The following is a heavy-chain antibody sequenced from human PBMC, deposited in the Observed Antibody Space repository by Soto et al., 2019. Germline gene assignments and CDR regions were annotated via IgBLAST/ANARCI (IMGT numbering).Heavy chain of an antibody. CDR2: IYYSGST. J-gene: IGHJ3*02. Sequence: PLETLSLTCTVSGGSISSYYWSWIRQPPGKGLEWIGYIYYSGSTNYNPSLKSRVTISVDTSKNQFSLKLSSVTAADTAVYYCARGTNAVVTGNAFDIWGQGTMVTVSS. V-gene: IGHV4-59*01. D-gene: IGHD2-21*02. CDR1: GGSISSYY. CDR3: ARGTNAVVTGNAFDI.